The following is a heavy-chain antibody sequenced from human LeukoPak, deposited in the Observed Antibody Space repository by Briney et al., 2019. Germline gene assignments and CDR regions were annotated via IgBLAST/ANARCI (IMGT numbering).Heavy chain of an antibody. CDR1: GFTFSSYA. CDR2: IRSKAYGGTT. Sequence: PGGSLRLSCSASGFTFSSYAMHWFRQAPGKGLEWIAFIRSKAYGGTTEYAASVKGRFSISRDDSKSIAYLQMNSLRTEDTAVYYCTRDFSSVWYGTTDYWGQGTLVTVSS. D-gene: IGHD6-13*01. J-gene: IGHJ4*02. V-gene: IGHV3-49*03. CDR3: TRDFSSVWYGTTDY.